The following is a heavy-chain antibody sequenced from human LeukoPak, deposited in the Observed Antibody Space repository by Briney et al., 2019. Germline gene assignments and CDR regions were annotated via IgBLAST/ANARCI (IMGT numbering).Heavy chain of an antibody. CDR1: GFTFNTYT. Sequence: GGSLRLSCAASGFTFNTYTMNWVRQAPGKGLEWVSYISGSSGIIDYADSVRGRFTISRHNAKNSLYLKMNSLRAEDTAVYYCAKGGATVLTGLDYWGQGILVTVSS. J-gene: IGHJ4*02. V-gene: IGHV3-48*01. CDR3: AKGGATVLTGLDY. CDR2: ISGSSGII. D-gene: IGHD2/OR15-2a*01.